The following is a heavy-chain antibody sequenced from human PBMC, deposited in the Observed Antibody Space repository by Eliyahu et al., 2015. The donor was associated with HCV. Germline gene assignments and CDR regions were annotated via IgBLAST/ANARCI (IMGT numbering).Heavy chain of an antibody. CDR3: AREDTSMFMSFYYFDH. D-gene: IGHD5-18*01. Sequence: QVQLQESGPGLVKPSQTLSLTCNVSGASISSVSYHWSWIRQPAGKGLEWIGRIHTTGSTYYNPSLKSRLTMSVDTSKNQFSLRLTSVTAADTAMYYCAREDTSMFMSFYYFDHWGQGALVTVSS. V-gene: IGHV4-61*02. J-gene: IGHJ4*02. CDR1: GASISSVSYH. CDR2: IHTTGST.